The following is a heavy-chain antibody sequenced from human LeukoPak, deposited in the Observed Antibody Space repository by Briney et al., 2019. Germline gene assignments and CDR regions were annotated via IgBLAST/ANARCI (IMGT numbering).Heavy chain of an antibody. J-gene: IGHJ3*02. CDR3: ARGGSYLSAFDI. V-gene: IGHV3-30*02. D-gene: IGHD1-26*01. CDR2: IRYDGSNK. CDR1: GFTFSSYG. Sequence: GGSLRLSCAASGFTFSSYGMHWVRQAPGKGLEWVAFIRYDGSNKYYADSAKGRFTISRDNSKNTLYLQMNSLRAEDTAVYYCARGGSYLSAFDIWGQGTMVTVSS.